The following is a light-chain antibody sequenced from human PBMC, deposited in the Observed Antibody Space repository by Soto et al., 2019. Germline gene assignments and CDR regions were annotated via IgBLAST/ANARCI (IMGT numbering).Light chain of an antibody. CDR2: DAS. CDR1: QSISNW. CDR3: QHYSSYWT. Sequence: RSKPSDTIGARVTITFRASQSISNWLAWYQQKPGKAPKLLISDASSCQSGVPTRFSGSGSGTDFTLTSSLVPPDDSAYYYWQHYSSYWTFGQGTKV. J-gene: IGKJ1*01. V-gene: IGKV1-5*01.